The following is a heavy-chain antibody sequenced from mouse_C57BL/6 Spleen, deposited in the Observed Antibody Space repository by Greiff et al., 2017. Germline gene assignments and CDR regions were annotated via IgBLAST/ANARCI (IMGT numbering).Heavy chain of an antibody. CDR2: INPNNGGT. D-gene: IGHD2-3*01. CDR3: ARSDGYFPWFAY. Sequence: EVQLVESGPELVKPGASVKMSCKASGYTFTDYNMHWVKQSHGKSLEWIGYINPNNGGTSYNQKFKGKATLTVNKSSSTAYMELRSLTSEDSAVYYCARSDGYFPWFAYWGQGTLVTVSA. CDR1: GYTFTDYN. V-gene: IGHV1-22*01. J-gene: IGHJ3*01.